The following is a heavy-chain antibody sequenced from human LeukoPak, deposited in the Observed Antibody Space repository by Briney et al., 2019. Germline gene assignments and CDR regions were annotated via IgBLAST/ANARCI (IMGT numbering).Heavy chain of an antibody. J-gene: IGHJ6*03. CDR3: ARRGDGSGSYYYLYYYMDV. Sequence: SETLSLTCTVSGGSISSSSYYWGWIRQPPGKGLEWIGSIYYSGSTYYNPSLKSRVTISVDTSRKQFSLQLRSVTAADTAVYYCARRGDGSGSYYYLYYYMDVWGKGTTVTVSS. D-gene: IGHD3-10*01. CDR1: GGSISSSSYY. CDR2: IYYSGST. V-gene: IGHV4-39*07.